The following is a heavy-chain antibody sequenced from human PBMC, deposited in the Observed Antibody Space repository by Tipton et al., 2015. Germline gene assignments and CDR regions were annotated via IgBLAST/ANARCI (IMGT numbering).Heavy chain of an antibody. J-gene: IGHJ6*02. CDR3: AKGQVGAGGGDMDV. Sequence: SLRLSCAASGFTVSRHFMSWVRQAPGKGLEYVSAISSNGYNTYYADSVKGRFTISRDNSKNTLYLQMNSLRAEDTAVYYCAKGQVGAGGGDMDVWGQGTTVTASS. CDR2: ISSNGYNT. CDR1: GFTVSRHF. D-gene: IGHD1-26*01. V-gene: IGHV3-64*04.